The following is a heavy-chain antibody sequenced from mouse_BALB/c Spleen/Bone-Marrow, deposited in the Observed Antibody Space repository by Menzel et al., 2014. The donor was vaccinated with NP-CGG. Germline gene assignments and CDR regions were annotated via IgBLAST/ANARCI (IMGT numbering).Heavy chain of an antibody. CDR2: VNPNNGGT. Sequence: VQLKDSGPDLVKPGASLKISCKASGYSFTGYYMYWLKQSHGKSLEWIGRVNPNNGGTTYNQKFKDKAILTVDKSSTIAYMELRSLPSEDSAVYYCARDAMDYWGQGTSVTVSS. V-gene: IGHV1-26*01. J-gene: IGHJ4*01. CDR1: GYSFTGYY. CDR3: ARDAMDY.